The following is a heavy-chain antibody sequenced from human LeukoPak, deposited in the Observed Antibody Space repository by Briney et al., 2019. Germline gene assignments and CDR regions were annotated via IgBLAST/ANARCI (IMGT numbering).Heavy chain of an antibody. Sequence: SETLSLTCTVSGYSISSGYYWGWMRQPPGKGLEWIESIHHSGSTYYNPSLKSRVTMSIDTSKNRFSLKLSSVTAADTAVYYCARTKGGIAAADAYFDYWGQGTLVTVSS. CDR1: GYSISSGYY. CDR2: IHHSGST. CDR3: ARTKGGIAAADAYFDY. D-gene: IGHD6-13*01. V-gene: IGHV4-38-2*02. J-gene: IGHJ4*02.